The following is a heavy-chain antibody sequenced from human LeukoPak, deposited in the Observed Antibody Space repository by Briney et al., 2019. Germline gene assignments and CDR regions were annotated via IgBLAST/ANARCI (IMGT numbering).Heavy chain of an antibody. Sequence: ASVKVSCKASGYTFTGSYIYWARQAPGQGLEWMGWINPNSGDTNYVQRFQGRVTMTRDTSINTAYMELSRLRSDDTAMYYCARARALDYWGQGTLVTVSS. CDR2: INPNSGDT. J-gene: IGHJ4*02. CDR1: GYTFTGSY. V-gene: IGHV1-2*02. CDR3: ARARALDY.